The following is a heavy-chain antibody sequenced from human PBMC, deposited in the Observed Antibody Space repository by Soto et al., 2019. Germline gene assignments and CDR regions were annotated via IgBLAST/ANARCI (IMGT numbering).Heavy chain of an antibody. V-gene: IGHV1-46*03. CDR1: GYTFTSYY. J-gene: IGHJ6*03. D-gene: IGHD2-15*01. Sequence: ASVKVSCKASGYTFTSYYMHWVRQAPGQGLEWMGIINPSGGSTSYAQKVQGRVTMTRDTSTSTVYMELSSLRYEDTAVYYCGTAHLSSRYCSHGICWRGYYYYSMDVWGKGTTVTVS. CDR3: GTAHLSSRYCSHGICWRGYYYYSMDV. CDR2: INPSGGST.